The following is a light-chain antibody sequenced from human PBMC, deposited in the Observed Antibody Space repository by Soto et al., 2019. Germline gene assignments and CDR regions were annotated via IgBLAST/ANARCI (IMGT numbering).Light chain of an antibody. CDR1: QGISSY. V-gene: IGKV1-8*01. CDR2: AAS. J-gene: IGKJ4*01. Sequence: AIRMTQSPSSFSAPTGDRVTITCRASQGISSYLAWYQQKPGKAPKLLIYAASTLHSGVPSRFSGSGSGTVFTLTSSFLQSEDVATYYWQQYYSYPRTFGGGTKVEIK. CDR3: QQYYSYPRT.